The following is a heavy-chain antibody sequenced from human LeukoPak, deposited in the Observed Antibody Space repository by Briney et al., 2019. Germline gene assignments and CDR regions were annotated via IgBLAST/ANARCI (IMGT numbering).Heavy chain of an antibody. CDR3: ARDDASTARASGMDV. D-gene: IGHD6-6*01. Sequence: GESLRLFCAASGFTFTTYDMNWVRQAPGKGLEWVSYISRDSAYMYLADSVKGRFTISRDNAKNSLYLQMNSLRGEDTAVYYCARDDASTARASGMDVWGKGTTVTVSS. J-gene: IGHJ6*04. V-gene: IGHV3-21*01. CDR1: GFTFTTYD. CDR2: ISRDSAYM.